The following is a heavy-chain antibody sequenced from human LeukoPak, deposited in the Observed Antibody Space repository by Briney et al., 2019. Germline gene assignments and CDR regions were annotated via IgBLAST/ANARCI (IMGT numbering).Heavy chain of an antibody. D-gene: IGHD1-26*01. CDR2: ISAYNGNT. J-gene: IGHJ1*01. V-gene: IGHV1-18*01. CDR1: GYTFTSYG. CDR3: AREVYSGSYGYFQH. Sequence: ASVKVSFKASGYTFTSYGISWVRQAPGQGLEWMGWISAYNGNTNYAQKLQGRVTMTTDTSTSTAYMELRSLRSDDTAVYYCAREVYSGSYGYFQHWGQGTLVTVSS.